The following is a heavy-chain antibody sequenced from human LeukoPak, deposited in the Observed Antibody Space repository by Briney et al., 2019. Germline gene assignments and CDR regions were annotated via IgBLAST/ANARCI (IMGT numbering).Heavy chain of an antibody. V-gene: IGHV4-34*01. D-gene: IGHD3-9*01. CDR2: INHSGST. CDR1: GGSFSGYY. Sequence: PSETLSLTCAVYGGSFSGYYWSWIRQPPGKGLEWIGEINHSGSTNYNPSLKRRVTISVDTSKNQFSLQLSSVTAADTAVYYCARLGRNYDILTGYYSSLGAFDIWGQGTMVTVSS. CDR3: ARLGRNYDILTGYYSSLGAFDI. J-gene: IGHJ3*02.